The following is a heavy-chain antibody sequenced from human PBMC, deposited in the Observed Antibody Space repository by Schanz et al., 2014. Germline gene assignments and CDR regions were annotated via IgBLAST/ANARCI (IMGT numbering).Heavy chain of an antibody. D-gene: IGHD6-13*01. CDR3: ASSGAGYSSSWDFDY. V-gene: IGHV1-69*02. CDR2: IIPVLNIA. J-gene: IGHJ4*02. CDR1: GGSLKNLT. Sequence: QVQLVQSGAEVRKPGSSVRVSCKASGGSLKNLTISWVRQAPGQGLEWMGKIIPVLNIATYAQRFQGRVTITADKSTFTAYMDVSSLRSEDTAVYYCASSGAGYSSSWDFDYWGQGTLVTVSS.